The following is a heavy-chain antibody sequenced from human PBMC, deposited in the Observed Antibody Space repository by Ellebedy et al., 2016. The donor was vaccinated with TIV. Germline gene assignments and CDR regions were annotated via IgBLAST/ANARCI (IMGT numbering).Heavy chain of an antibody. CDR3: AAAAGAGDDAFDI. J-gene: IGHJ3*02. Sequence: GGSLRLXXAASGFTFSRYSMNWVRQAPGKGLEWVSYISSSSSTIYYADSVKGRFTISRDKAKNSLYLQMNSPRAEDTAVYYCAAAAGAGDDAFDIWGQGTMVTVSS. V-gene: IGHV3-48*01. CDR2: ISSSSSTI. D-gene: IGHD6-13*01. CDR1: GFTFSRYS.